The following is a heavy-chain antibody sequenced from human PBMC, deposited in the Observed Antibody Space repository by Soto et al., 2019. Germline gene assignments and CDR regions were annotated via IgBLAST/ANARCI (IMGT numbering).Heavy chain of an antibody. J-gene: IGHJ6*02. V-gene: IGHV3-30*18. CDR3: AKRYYYDGSGPYGMDV. CDR1: GFTFSSYG. CDR2: ISYDGST. Sequence: GGPLRLSCAASGFTFSSYGMHWVRQAPGKGLEWVAVISYDGSTYYADSVKGRFTISRDNSKNTLYLQMNRLRGEDTAIYYCAKRYYYDGSGPYGMDVWGQGTTVTVSS. D-gene: IGHD3-22*01.